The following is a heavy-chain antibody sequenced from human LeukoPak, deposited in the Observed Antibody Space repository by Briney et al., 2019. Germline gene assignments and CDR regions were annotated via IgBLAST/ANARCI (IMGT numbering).Heavy chain of an antibody. CDR3: ARTYYDFWSGYPDFDY. CDR2: INHSGST. CDR1: GGSFSGYY. J-gene: IGHJ4*02. D-gene: IGHD3-3*01. Sequence: SETLSLTCAVYGGSFSGYYWSWIRQPPGKGLEWIGEINHSGSTNYNPSLKSRVTISVDTSKNQFSLKLSSVTAADTAVYYCARTYYDFWSGYPDFDYWGQGTLVTVSS. V-gene: IGHV4-34*01.